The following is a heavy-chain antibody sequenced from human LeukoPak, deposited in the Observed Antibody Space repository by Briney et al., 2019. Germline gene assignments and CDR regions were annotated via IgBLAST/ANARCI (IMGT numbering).Heavy chain of an antibody. D-gene: IGHD3-22*01. CDR3: ARDAYYYDSSGYYGMGYFDY. V-gene: IGHV3-30*04. J-gene: IGHJ4*02. CDR2: ISYDGSNK. Sequence: PGRSLGLSCAASGFTLSSYAMRWVRQAPGKGLEWVAVISYDGSNKYYADSVKGRFTISRDNSKNTLYLQMNSLRAEDTAVYYCARDAYYYDSSGYYGMGYFDYWGQGTLVTVSS. CDR1: GFTLSSYA.